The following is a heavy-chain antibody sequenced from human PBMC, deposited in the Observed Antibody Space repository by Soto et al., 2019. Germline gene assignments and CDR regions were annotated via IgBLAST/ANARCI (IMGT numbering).Heavy chain of an antibody. D-gene: IGHD6-19*01. CDR3: AREHSSGRQTKVFDY. Sequence: PSQTLSLTCAISGDSVSSNNVAWNWVRQSPSRGLEWLGRTYYRSKWYNDYAASVKSRITIIPDTSKNQFSLQLNSVTPEDTAVYYCAREHSSGRQTKVFDYWGQGTLVTVSS. CDR2: TYYRSKWYN. J-gene: IGHJ4*02. CDR1: GDSVSSNNVA. V-gene: IGHV6-1*01.